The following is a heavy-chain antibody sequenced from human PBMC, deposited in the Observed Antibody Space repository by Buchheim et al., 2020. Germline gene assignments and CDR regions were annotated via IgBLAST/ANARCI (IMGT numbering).Heavy chain of an antibody. CDR1: GYTFTGYY. CDR3: ARNHYDILTGYYLY. V-gene: IGHV1-2*02. CDR2: MNPNSGGT. D-gene: IGHD3-9*01. Sequence: QVQLVQSGAEVKKPGASVKVSCKASGYTFTGYYMHWVRQAPGQGLEWMGWMNPNSGGTNYAQNFQDRVTMTRDTSTSTAYLELSRLRSDDTAVYYCARNHYDILTGYYLYWGQGTL. J-gene: IGHJ4*02.